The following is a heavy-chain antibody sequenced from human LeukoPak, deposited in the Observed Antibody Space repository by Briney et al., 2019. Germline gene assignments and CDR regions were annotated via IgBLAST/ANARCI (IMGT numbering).Heavy chain of an antibody. CDR3: ARGPRVRGWYFDL. CDR2: IYSGGST. J-gene: IGHJ2*01. D-gene: IGHD3-10*01. V-gene: IGHV3-53*01. CDR1: GFTFSSYG. Sequence: GGSLRLSCAASGFTFSSYGMHWVRQAPGKGLEWVSVIYSGGSTYYADSVMGRFTISRDNSKNTLYLQMNSLRAEDTAVYYCARGPRVRGWYFDLWGRGTLVTVSS.